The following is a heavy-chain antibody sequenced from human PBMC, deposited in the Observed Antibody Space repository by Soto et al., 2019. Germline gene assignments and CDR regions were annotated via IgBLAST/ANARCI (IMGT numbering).Heavy chain of an antibody. J-gene: IGHJ6*03. CDR2: INPSGGST. D-gene: IGHD3-3*01. V-gene: IGHV1-46*03. CDR3: ARAYDFPDLGSYYYMDV. Sequence: ASVKVSCKASGYTFTSYYMHWVRQAPGQGLEWMGIINPSGGSTSYAQKFQGRVTMTRNTSTSTVYMELSSLRSEDTAVYYCARAYDFPDLGSYYYMDVWGKGTTVTVS. CDR1: GYTFTSYY.